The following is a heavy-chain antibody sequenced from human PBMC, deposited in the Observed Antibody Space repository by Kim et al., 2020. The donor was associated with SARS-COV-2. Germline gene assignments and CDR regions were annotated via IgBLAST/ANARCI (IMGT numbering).Heavy chain of an antibody. D-gene: IGHD4-4*01. J-gene: IGHJ4*02. Sequence: YSPSLQGQVTFSADKSTSTAYVEWSSLKASDTAMYYCAGRAPGLQYYFEFWGQGTLVTVSS. V-gene: IGHV5-51*01. CDR3: AGRAPGLQYYFEF.